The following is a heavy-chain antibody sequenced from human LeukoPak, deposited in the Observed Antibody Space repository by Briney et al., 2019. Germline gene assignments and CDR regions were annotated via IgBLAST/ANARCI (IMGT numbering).Heavy chain of an antibody. J-gene: IGHJ4*02. CDR3: AKSAVGATLGDY. CDR2: IRYDGSNK. D-gene: IGHD1-26*01. V-gene: IGHV3-30*02. CDR1: GFTFSSYG. Sequence: GGSLRLSCAASGFTFSSYGMHWARQAPGKGLEWVAFIRYDGSNKYYADSVKGRFTISRDNSRDTLYLQMISLRAEDTAVYYCAKSAVGATLGDYWGQGTPVTVSS.